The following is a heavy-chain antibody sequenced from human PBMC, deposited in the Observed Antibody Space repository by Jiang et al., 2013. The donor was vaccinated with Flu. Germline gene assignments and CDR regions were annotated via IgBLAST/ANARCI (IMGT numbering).Heavy chain of an antibody. CDR1: GGSISNFY. CDR3: AKGRTDSYDSSGYWFDP. V-gene: IGHV4-4*07. CDR2: IYNSGST. J-gene: IGHJ5*02. D-gene: IGHD3-22*01. Sequence: LLKPSETLSLTCTVSGGSISNFYWSWIRQPAGKGLEWIGRIYNSGSTSYNPSLKSRVAMSLDASKNQIFLSINSVTAADTGVYYCAKGRTDSYDSSGYWFDPWGRGTLVTVS.